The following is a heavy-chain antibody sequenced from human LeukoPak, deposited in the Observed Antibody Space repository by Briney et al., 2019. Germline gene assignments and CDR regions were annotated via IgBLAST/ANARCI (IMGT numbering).Heavy chain of an antibody. D-gene: IGHD6-19*01. CDR1: GFTFIKYW. CDR2: INTDGAVT. Sequence: PGGSLRLSCAASGFTFIKYWMLWVRQAPGKGLENVSRINTDGAVTTYADSVKGRFTVSIDNADNTLFLQMNSVRDKDTAVYYCATKQWLAPPPDSWGQGTPVTVSS. CDR3: ATKQWLAPPPDS. V-gene: IGHV3-74*01. J-gene: IGHJ4*02.